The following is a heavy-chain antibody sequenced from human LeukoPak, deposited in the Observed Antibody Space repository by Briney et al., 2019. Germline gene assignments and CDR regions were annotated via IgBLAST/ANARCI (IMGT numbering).Heavy chain of an antibody. CDR3: AREDAPYCSSTSCYYYYGMDV. CDR1: GFTVSSNY. V-gene: IGHV3-66*02. Sequence: GGSLRLSCAASGFTVSSNYMSWVRQAPGKGLEWVSVIYSGGSTYYADSVKGRFTISRDNSKNTLYLQMNSLRAEDTAVYYCAREDAPYCSSTSCYYYYGMDVWGKGTTVTVSS. D-gene: IGHD2-2*01. J-gene: IGHJ6*04. CDR2: IYSGGST.